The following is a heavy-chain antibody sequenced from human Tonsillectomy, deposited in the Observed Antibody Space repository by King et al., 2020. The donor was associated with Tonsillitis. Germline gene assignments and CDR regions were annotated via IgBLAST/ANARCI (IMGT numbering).Heavy chain of an antibody. D-gene: IGHD5-18*01. V-gene: IGHV3-30*18. CDR1: GFTFSSDT. Sequence: VQLVESGGGVVQPGRSLRLSCAASGFTFSSDTMHWVRRAPGKGRGWGALISYDGSTKYYANSVKGRFTISRDNSKNTLYLQMNSLRAEDTAVYYCAKAESAMVLSAFDIWGQGTMVTVSS. J-gene: IGHJ3*02. CDR2: ISYDGSTK. CDR3: AKAESAMVLSAFDI.